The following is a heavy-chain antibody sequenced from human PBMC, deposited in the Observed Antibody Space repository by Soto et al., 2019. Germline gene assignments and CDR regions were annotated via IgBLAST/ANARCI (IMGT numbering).Heavy chain of an antibody. CDR3: ARKDKSGYFNWFDP. D-gene: IGHD3-22*01. Sequence: VESLKIACRTSGYKFTSSWISWCREMPVKGLEWMGIIFPSDSDTRYSPSFQGQVTISADRSTSTVFLQWASLKASDTAVYFCARKDKSGYFNWFDPWGQGTLVTVSS. J-gene: IGHJ5*02. CDR1: GYKFTSSW. CDR2: IFPSDSDT. V-gene: IGHV5-51*01.